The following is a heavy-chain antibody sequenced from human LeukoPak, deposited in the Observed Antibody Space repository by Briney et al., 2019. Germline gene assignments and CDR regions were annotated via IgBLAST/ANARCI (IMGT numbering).Heavy chain of an antibody. J-gene: IGHJ4*02. CDR3: ARASYDILTGYFDY. V-gene: IGHV3-11*05. Sequence: PGGSLRLSCAASGFTVSDYYISWIRQAPGEGLEWVSYITSSSGYTDYADSVKGRFTISRDNAKNSLYLQMNSLRAEDTAMYYCARASYDILTGYFDYWGQGTLVTVSS. CDR1: GFTVSDYY. D-gene: IGHD3-9*01. CDR2: ITSSSGYT.